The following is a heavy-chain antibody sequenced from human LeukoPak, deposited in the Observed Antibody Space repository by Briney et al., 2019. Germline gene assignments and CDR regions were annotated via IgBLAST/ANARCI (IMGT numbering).Heavy chain of an antibody. D-gene: IGHD1-26*01. J-gene: IGHJ4*02. CDR2: ILYDGSNK. V-gene: IGHV3-30*18. CDR1: GFTFSGYA. Sequence: PGRSLRLSCAASGFTFSGYAMHWVRQAPGKGLEWVAVILYDGSNKYFADSVKGRFSISRDNSKNTLYLQMNSLRAEDTAVYYCAKTYSGSYYIVDDWGQGTLVTVSS. CDR3: AKTYSGSYYIVDD.